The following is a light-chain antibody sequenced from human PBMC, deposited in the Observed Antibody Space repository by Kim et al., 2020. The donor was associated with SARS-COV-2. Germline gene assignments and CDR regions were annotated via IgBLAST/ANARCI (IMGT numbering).Light chain of an antibody. CDR2: AAS. CDR1: QGISNY. CDR3: QKYNSAPRT. V-gene: IGKV1-27*01. Sequence: DIQMTQSPSSLSASVGDRVTIICRASQGISNYLAWYQQKPGKVPKLLIYAASTLQSGVPSRFSGSGSGTDFTLTISSQQPEDVATYYCQKYNSAPRTFGQGTKVDIK. J-gene: IGKJ1*01.